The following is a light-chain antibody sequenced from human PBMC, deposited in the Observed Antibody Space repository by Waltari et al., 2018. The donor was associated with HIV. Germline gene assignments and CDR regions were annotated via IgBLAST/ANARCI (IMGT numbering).Light chain of an antibody. V-gene: IGLV1-44*01. CDR2: VSN. CDR1: SSNIGSNT. J-gene: IGLJ2*01. Sequence: QSVLTQPPSASGTPGQRVTISCSGSSSNIGSNTVSWYQQPPGTAPKILVYVSNQRPSGVPDRFSGSKSGTSASLAISGLQSEDDADYFCAAWDDSLSAVVFGGGTKLTVL. CDR3: AAWDDSLSAVV.